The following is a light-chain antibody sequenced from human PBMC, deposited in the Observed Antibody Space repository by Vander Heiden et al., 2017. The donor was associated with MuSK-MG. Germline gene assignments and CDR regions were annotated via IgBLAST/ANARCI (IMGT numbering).Light chain of an antibody. Sequence: QSALTQPASESGSPGLSITISCIGTNSDVGSYNLVSWYQQHPGKAPKLIISEGTKRPSGVSNRFSGSKSGNTASLTISGLQADDEADYYCCSYAGGSTPWVFGGGTKLTVL. J-gene: IGLJ3*02. CDR3: CSYAGGSTPWV. V-gene: IGLV2-23*01. CDR2: EGT. CDR1: NSDVGSYNL.